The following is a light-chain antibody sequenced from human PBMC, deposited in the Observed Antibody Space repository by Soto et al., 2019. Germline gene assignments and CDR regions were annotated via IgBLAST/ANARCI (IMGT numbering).Light chain of an antibody. V-gene: IGLV2-11*01. J-gene: IGLJ1*01. CDR3: CSYAGSYNYV. CDR1: SSDVGAYNY. Sequence: QSALTQPHSVSGSPGQSVTISCTGTSSDVGAYNYVSWYQQHPGKAPKVMIYDVSKRPSGVPDRFSGSKSGTTASLTISGLQADDEADYYCCSYAGSYNYVFGSGTKVTVL. CDR2: DVS.